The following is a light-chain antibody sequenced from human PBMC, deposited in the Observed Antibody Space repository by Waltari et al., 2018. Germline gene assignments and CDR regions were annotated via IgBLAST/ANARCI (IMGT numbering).Light chain of an antibody. J-gene: IGKJ3*01. CDR3: QQYNNWPL. Sequence: EIVMTQSPATLSVSPGEGATLSCRASQSVSSNLSWYQQKPGQSPRLRIYGASTRATGIPARFSCSGSGTEFTLTISSMQSEDFAVYYCQQYNNWPLFGPGTKVDIK. CDR2: GAS. V-gene: IGKV3-15*01. CDR1: QSVSSN.